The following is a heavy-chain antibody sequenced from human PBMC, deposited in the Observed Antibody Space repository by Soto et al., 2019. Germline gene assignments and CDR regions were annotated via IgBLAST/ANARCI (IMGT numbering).Heavy chain of an antibody. CDR1: GYTFSSFG. Sequence: QVQLLQSGAEVKKPGASVKVSCKASGYTFSSFGITWVRQAPGQGLECMGWISVYNGKSSYAQKLQGRVTVTKDTSTNTANMGPGGLRSDEEAIYYCAKDDYGKTDGDSLEMWGQGTVVIVSS. V-gene: IGHV1-18*01. J-gene: IGHJ3*02. CDR3: AKDDYGKTDGDSLEM. CDR2: ISVYNGKS. D-gene: IGHD4-17*01.